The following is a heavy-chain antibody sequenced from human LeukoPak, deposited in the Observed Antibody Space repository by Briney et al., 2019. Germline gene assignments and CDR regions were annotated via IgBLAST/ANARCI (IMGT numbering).Heavy chain of an antibody. CDR1: GYSISSGYY. Sequence: PSETLSLTCAVSGYSISSGYYWGWIRQPPGKGLEWIGSIYHSGSTYYNPSLKSRVTISVDTSKNQFSLKLSSVTAADTAVYYCARRITTFGAAPRGWFDPWGQGTLVTVSS. CDR2: IYHSGST. V-gene: IGHV4-38-2*01. CDR3: ARRITTFGAAPRGWFDP. D-gene: IGHD3-3*01. J-gene: IGHJ5*02.